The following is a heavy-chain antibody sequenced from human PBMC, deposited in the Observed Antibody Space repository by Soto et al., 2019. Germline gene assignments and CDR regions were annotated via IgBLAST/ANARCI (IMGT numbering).Heavy chain of an antibody. CDR3: ARDFRNCSSTSCYGAYYYYMDV. J-gene: IGHJ6*03. V-gene: IGHV3-66*01. D-gene: IGHD2-2*01. CDR1: GFTVSSNY. Sequence: PGGSLRLSCAASGFTVSSNYTSWVRQAPGKGLEWVSVIYSGGSTYYADSVKGRFIISRDNSKNTLYLQMNSLRAEDTAVYYCARDFRNCSSTSCYGAYYYYMDVWGKGTTVTVSS. CDR2: IYSGGST.